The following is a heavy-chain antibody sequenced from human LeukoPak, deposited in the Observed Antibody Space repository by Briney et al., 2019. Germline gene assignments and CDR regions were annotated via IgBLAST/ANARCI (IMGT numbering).Heavy chain of an antibody. CDR3: ARAERGRNYYDSSGYLYYYYMDV. CDR1: GYTFTSYG. Sequence: ASVKVSCKASGYTFTSYGISWVRQAPGQGLEWMGWISAYNGNTNYAQKLQGRVTMTTDTSTSTAYMELSSLRSEDTAVYYCARAERGRNYYDSSGYLYYYYMDVWGKGTTVTVSS. J-gene: IGHJ6*03. CDR2: ISAYNGNT. V-gene: IGHV1-18*01. D-gene: IGHD3-22*01.